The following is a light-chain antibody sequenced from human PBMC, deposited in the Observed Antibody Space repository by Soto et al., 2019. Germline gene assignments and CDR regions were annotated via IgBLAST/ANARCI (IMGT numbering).Light chain of an antibody. V-gene: IGLV2-11*01. CDR3: CSYAGTYTFV. J-gene: IGLJ1*01. Sequence: QSVLTQPRSVSGSPGQSVAIPCTGTSSDVGGYNHVSWYQQHPGKVPKLMIYDVSKRPSGVPDRFSGSKSGNTASLTISGLQAEDEADYYCCSYAGTYTFVFGTGTKVTVL. CDR2: DVS. CDR1: SSDVGGYNH.